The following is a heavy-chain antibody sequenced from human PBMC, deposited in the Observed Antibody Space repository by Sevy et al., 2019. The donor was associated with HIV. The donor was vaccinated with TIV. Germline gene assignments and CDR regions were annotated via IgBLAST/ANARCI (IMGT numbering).Heavy chain of an antibody. D-gene: IGHD5-12*01. CDR2: IKQDGSEK. Sequence: GGSLRLSCAASGFTFSSYWMNWVRQAPGKGLEWVANIKQDGSEKYYVDSVKGRFTISRDNAKNSLYLQMNSLRAEDTAVYYCAREVAMATTYFDYWGQGTLVTVSS. CDR1: GFTFSSYW. CDR3: AREVAMATTYFDY. V-gene: IGHV3-7*01. J-gene: IGHJ4*02.